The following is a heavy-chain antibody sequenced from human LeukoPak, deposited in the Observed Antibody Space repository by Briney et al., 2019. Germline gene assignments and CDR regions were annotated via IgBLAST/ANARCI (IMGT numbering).Heavy chain of an antibody. CDR1: GYTFTGYY. CDR3: AASKYSSGLSFDY. CDR2: INPNSGGT. D-gene: IGHD6-19*01. Sequence: GASVKVSCKASGYTFTGYYMHWVRQAPGQGLEWMGWINPNSGGTNYAQKFQGRVTMTRDTSISTAYMELSRLSSDDTAVYYCAASKYSSGLSFDYWGQGTLVTVSS. J-gene: IGHJ4*02. V-gene: IGHV1-2*02.